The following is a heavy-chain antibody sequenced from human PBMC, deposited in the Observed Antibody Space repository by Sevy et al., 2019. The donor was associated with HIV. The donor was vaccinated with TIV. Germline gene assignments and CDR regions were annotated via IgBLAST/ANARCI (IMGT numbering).Heavy chain of an antibody. CDR1: GYTFTSYY. CDR3: ARPGEGCSGGSCYDY. V-gene: IGHV1-46*03. D-gene: IGHD2-15*01. CDR2: INPTGGST. J-gene: IGHJ4*02. Sequence: ASVKVSCKASGYTFTSYYMHWVRQAPGQGLEWMGIINPTGGSTNYAQKFQGRVTMTRDTSTSTVYMELSSLRSEDTAVYYCARPGEGCSGGSCYDYWGQGTPVTVSS.